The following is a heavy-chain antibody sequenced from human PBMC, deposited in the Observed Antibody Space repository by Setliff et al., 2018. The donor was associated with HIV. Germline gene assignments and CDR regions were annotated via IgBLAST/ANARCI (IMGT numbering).Heavy chain of an antibody. CDR1: GFTFSNFA. J-gene: IGHJ3*02. Sequence: GGSLRLSCTASGFTFSNFAITWVRQAPGKGLEWVSAIGGSGFGTYYADSVKGRFTISRDNSKNTLYLQMNSLRAEDTAVYYCAKVFLFGIDVFDIWGQGTMVTVSS. V-gene: IGHV3-23*01. CDR2: IGGSGFGT. CDR3: AKVFLFGIDVFDI. D-gene: IGHD3-16*01.